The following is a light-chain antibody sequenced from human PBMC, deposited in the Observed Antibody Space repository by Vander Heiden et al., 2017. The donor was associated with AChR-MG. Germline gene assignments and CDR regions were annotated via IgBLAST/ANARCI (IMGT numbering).Light chain of an antibody. Sequence: DIQMTQSPSSLSASVGDRVTITCRASQSISIYLNWYQQKPGKAPRLLIYAASSLQSEVPSRFSGSGSGTDFTLTISSLQPEDFATYYCQQTDNTPPYAFGQGTKLEIK. V-gene: IGKV1-39*01. J-gene: IGKJ2*01. CDR3: QQTDNTPPYA. CDR1: QSISIY. CDR2: AAS.